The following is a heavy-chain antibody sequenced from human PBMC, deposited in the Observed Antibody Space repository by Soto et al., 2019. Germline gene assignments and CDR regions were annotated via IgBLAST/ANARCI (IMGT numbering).Heavy chain of an antibody. CDR1: DGSMNSDSSY. J-gene: IGHJ4*02. V-gene: IGHV4-39*01. CDR3: ARLGGYVSVGYYYLWDS. CDR2: INHSGST. Sequence: SETLSLTCRVSDGSMNSDSSYWGWIRQPPGKGLEWIGVINHSGSTYHNLSLKGRVTMSVDASRIQFSLKLTSMTAADTAVYYCARLGGYVSVGYYYLWDSWGQGTLVTVSS. D-gene: IGHD3-22*01.